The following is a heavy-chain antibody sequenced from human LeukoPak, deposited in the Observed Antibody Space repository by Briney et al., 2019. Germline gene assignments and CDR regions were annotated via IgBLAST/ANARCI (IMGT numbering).Heavy chain of an antibody. CDR1: GLTFSNYA. J-gene: IGHJ4*02. CDR3: ATIGDRRTGELYRIDY. CDR2: VSYDGSNK. D-gene: IGHD7-27*01. Sequence: GGSLRLSCAASGLTFSNYAMHWVRQAPGKGLEWVAVVSYDGSNKYYADSVKGRFTISRDNSKNTLYLQMNSLRAEDAAIYYCATIGDRRTGELYRIDYWGQGTLVTVSS. V-gene: IGHV3-30-3*01.